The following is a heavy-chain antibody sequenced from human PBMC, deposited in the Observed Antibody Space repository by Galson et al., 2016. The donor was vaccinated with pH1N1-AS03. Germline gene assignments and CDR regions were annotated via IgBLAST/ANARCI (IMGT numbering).Heavy chain of an antibody. J-gene: IGHJ6*04. D-gene: IGHD3-3*02. CDR1: GFTVTRND. CDR2: IAATGPT. Sequence: SLRLSCAASGFTVTRNDMHWVRQATGKGLEWVSIIAATGPTHYADSVKGRFTISREIPQNSLYLQMDSLRADDTAVYYCAVWGYIFNTHGMDVWGKGTTVTVSS. V-gene: IGHV3-13*01. CDR3: AVWGYIFNTHGMDV.